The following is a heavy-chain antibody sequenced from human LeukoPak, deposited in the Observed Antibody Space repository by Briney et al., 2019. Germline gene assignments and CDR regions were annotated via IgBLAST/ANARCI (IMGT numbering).Heavy chain of an antibody. CDR1: GFTFSSYA. V-gene: IGHV3-48*04. J-gene: IGHJ6*02. Sequence: GGPLRLSCAASGFTFSSYAMSWVRQAPGKGLEWVSYISSSGSTIYYADSVKGRFTISRDNAKNSLYLQMNSLRAEDTAVYYCARDKVGRIAVAGGNYYYGMDVWGQGTTVTVSS. CDR3: ARDKVGRIAVAGGNYYYGMDV. CDR2: ISSSGSTI. D-gene: IGHD6-19*01.